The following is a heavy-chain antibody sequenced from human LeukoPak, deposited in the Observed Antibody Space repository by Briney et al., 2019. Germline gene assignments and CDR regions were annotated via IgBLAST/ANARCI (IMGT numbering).Heavy chain of an antibody. CDR2: INHSGST. Sequence: GSLRLSCAASGFTFSSYAMSWVRQAPGKGLEWIGEINHSGSTNYNPSLKSRVTISVDTSKNQFSLKLNSVTAADTAVYYCARHSLSRQHIVVVTAVHWYFDLWGRGTLVTVSS. D-gene: IGHD2-21*02. CDR3: ARHSLSRQHIVVVTAVHWYFDL. CDR1: GFTFSSYA. V-gene: IGHV4-34*01. J-gene: IGHJ2*01.